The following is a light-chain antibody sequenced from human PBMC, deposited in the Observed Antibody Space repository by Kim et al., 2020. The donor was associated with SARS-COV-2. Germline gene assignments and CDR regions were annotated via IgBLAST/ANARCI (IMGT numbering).Light chain of an antibody. CDR2: GKY. J-gene: IGLJ2*01. Sequence: SSELTQDPAVSVALGQTVRITCQGDSLRSYYATWYQQRPGQAPTLVLYGKYDRPSGVPDRFSGSASGNTASLTITGAQAEDEGDYYCSSRDSSGDGVVFGGGTQLTVL. V-gene: IGLV3-19*01. CDR1: SLRSYY. CDR3: SSRDSSGDGVV.